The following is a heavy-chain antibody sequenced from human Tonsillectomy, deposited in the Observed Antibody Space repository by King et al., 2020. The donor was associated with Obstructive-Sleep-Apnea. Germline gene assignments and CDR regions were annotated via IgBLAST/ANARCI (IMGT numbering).Heavy chain of an antibody. CDR1: GFTFSTFN. D-gene: IGHD2-21*02. CDR3: ASPLVTAIMNH. J-gene: IGHJ5*02. Sequence: VQLVESGGGLVQPGGSLRLSCAASGFTFSTFNMNWVRQAPGKGLEWVSYISFSSSVKYYADSVKGRFTISRDNAKNSVYLQMNSLRVEDTAVYYCASPLVTAIMNHWGQGTLVTVSS. CDR2: ISFSSSVK. V-gene: IGHV3-48*04.